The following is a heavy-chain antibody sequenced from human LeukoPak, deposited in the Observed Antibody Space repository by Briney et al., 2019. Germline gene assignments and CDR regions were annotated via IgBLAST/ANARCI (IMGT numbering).Heavy chain of an antibody. CDR3: AELGITMIGGV. CDR1: GFTFSSYT. J-gene: IGHJ6*04. CDR2: ISKDGINK. D-gene: IGHD3-10*02. V-gene: IGHV3-30*04. Sequence: GRSLRLSCAASGFTFSSYTMHWVRQAPDKGLEWVAVISKDGINKHYADSVKGRFTISRDNSKNTLYLQMNSLRAEDTAVYYCAELGITMIGGVWGKGTTVTISS.